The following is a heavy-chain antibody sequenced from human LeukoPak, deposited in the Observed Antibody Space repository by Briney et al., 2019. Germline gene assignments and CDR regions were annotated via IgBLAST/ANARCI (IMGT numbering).Heavy chain of an antibody. CDR3: ARVQEHGYSYGNDY. D-gene: IGHD5-18*01. CDR1: GGSLSSYH. V-gene: IGHV4-4*07. J-gene: IGHJ4*02. CDR2: IYTSGST. Sequence: PSETLSLTCTVSGGSLSSYHWSWIRQPAGKGLEWIGRIYTSGSTIYSPSLKSRVTMSVDTSKNQFSLNLSSVTAADTAVYYCARVQEHGYSYGNDYWGQGTLVTVSS.